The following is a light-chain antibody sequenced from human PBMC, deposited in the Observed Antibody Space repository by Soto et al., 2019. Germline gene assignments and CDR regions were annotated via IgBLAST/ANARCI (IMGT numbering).Light chain of an antibody. J-gene: IGKJ4*01. V-gene: IGKV3-15*01. CDR1: QSVGSN. CDR2: DAS. Sequence: EIVMTQSPATLSVSPGERATLSCRASQSVGSNLAWYQQKPGQAPSLLIYDASTRATGIPARFSGSGSGTDFTLTISSLQSQDFAVYYCHQYYKWPLTFGGRTKVEI. CDR3: HQYYKWPLT.